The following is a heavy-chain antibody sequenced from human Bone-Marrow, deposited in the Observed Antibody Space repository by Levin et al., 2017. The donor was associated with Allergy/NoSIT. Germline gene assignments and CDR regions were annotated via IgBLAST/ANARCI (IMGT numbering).Heavy chain of an antibody. J-gene: IGHJ6*02. Sequence: GGSLRLSCAASGFTFSIYAMIWVRQPPGKGLEWVSALSGSGDDTYYADSVKGRFTLSRDNSNKTVYLQMNSLRAEDTAVYYCAKVKIPRRHYYNAMDVWGQGTTVTVSS. CDR2: LSGSGDDT. CDR3: AKVKIPRRHYYNAMDV. CDR1: GFTFSIYA. V-gene: IGHV3-23*01.